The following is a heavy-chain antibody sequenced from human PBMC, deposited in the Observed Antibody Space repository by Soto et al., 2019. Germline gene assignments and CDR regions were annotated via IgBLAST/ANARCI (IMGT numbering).Heavy chain of an antibody. D-gene: IGHD3-22*01. J-gene: IGHJ4*02. V-gene: IGHV3-20*04. Sequence: GGSLRLSCAASGFTFDDYGMSWVRQAPGKGLEWVSAINWNGGSTGYADSVKGRFTNSRDNAKKSLYLQMNSLIAEDTALYYCAALHYYESTGRPHYWGQGT. CDR2: INWNGGST. CDR1: GFTFDDYG. CDR3: AALHYYESTGRPHY.